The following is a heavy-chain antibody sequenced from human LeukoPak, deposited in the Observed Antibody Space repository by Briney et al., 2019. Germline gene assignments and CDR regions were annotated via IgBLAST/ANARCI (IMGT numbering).Heavy chain of an antibody. CDR1: GFTFSIYW. V-gene: IGHV3-74*01. J-gene: IGHJ4*02. D-gene: IGHD4-11*01. Sequence: GGSLRLSCAASGFTFSIYWMHWVRQAPGKGLVWVSRINPDGSSTTYADSVKGRFTISRDNAKNTLYLQMNSLRAEDTAVYYCARDYSNYLDYWGQGTLVTVSS. CDR2: INPDGSST. CDR3: ARDYSNYLDY.